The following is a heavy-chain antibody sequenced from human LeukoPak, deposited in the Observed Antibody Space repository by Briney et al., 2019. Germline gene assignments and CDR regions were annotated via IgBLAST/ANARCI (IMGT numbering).Heavy chain of an antibody. V-gene: IGHV3-49*03. CDR1: GFTFTTYW. J-gene: IGHJ4*02. D-gene: IGHD5-12*01. CDR3: TSGVATNSYYFDY. CDR2: IRSKAYGGTT. Sequence: GGSLRLSCAASGFTFTTYWMSWFRQAPGKGLEWVGFIRSKAYGGTTEYAASVKGRFTISRDDSKSIAYLQMNSLKTEDTAVYYCTSGVATNSYYFDYWGQGTLVTVSS.